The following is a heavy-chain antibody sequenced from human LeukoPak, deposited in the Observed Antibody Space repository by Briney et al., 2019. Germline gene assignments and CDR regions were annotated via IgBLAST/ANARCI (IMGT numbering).Heavy chain of an antibody. D-gene: IGHD6-13*01. CDR2: IYYSGST. V-gene: IGHV4-39*07. CDR1: GGSISSNSYY. Sequence: SETPSLTCTVSGGSISSNSYYWGWIRQPPGKGLEWIGNIYYSGSTNSNPSLKSRVTMSVDTSKNQFSLKLSSVTAADTAIYYCARDGTTAGNYYDYWGQGTLVTVSS. CDR3: ARDGTTAGNYYDY. J-gene: IGHJ4*02.